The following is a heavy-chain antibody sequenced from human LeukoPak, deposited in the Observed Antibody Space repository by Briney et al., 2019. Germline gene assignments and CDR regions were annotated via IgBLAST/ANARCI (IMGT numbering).Heavy chain of an antibody. D-gene: IGHD3-3*01. V-gene: IGHV3-23*01. Sequence: GGSLRLSCAASGFTFSDYALGWVRQAPGRGLEWVATLSGSGAGTYYSDSVQGRFTISRDNSKRTLFLQMNSLRAEDTAFYYCAKGGRLRFLEWLLLIWGQGTLVTVSS. CDR1: GFTFSDYA. CDR2: LSGSGAGT. J-gene: IGHJ4*02. CDR3: AKGGRLRFLEWLLLI.